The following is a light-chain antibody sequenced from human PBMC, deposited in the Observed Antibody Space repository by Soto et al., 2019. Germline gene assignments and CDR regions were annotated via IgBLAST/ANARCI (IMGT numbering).Light chain of an antibody. V-gene: IGKV3-11*01. CDR3: QQRSNWPWT. Sequence: EIVLPQSHATMSLSPGDRSPLSGRASQSVSSYLAWYQQKPGQAPRLLIYDASNRATGIPARFSGSGSGTDFTLTISSLEPEDFAVYYCQQRSNWPWTVGQGTKVDIK. CDR2: DAS. J-gene: IGKJ1*01. CDR1: QSVSSY.